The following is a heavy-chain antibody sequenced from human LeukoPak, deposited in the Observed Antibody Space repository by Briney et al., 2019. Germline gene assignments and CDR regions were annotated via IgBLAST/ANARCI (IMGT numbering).Heavy chain of an antibody. CDR1: GYTFTGYY. V-gene: IGHV1-2*02. CDR3: ARAGIDSSGSYDAFDI. CDR2: INPNSGGT. Sequence: EASVKVSCKASGYTFTGYYMHWVQQAPGQGLEWMGWINPNSGGTNYAQKFQGRVTMTRDTSISTAYMELSRLRSDDTAVYYCARAGIDSSGSYDAFDIWGQGTMVTVSS. J-gene: IGHJ3*02. D-gene: IGHD3-22*01.